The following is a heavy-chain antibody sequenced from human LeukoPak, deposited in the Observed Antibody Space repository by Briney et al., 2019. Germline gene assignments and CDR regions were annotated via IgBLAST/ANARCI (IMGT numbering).Heavy chain of an antibody. J-gene: IGHJ4*02. V-gene: IGHV3-74*01. CDR1: GFTFSSYW. CDR2: IDGDGRIT. Sequence: GGSLRLSCAASGFTFSSYWMHWVRQVPGQGLVWVSHIDGDGRITNYGDSVKGRFTISRDNAKNILYLQMNSLRAEDTAVYYCVKQLGYCSDGSCYFPYWGQGTLVTVSS. D-gene: IGHD2-15*01. CDR3: VKQLGYCSDGSCYFPY.